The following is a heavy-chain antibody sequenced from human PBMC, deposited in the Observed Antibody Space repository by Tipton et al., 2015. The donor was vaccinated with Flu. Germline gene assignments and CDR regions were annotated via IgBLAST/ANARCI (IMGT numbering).Heavy chain of an antibody. D-gene: IGHD1-26*01. CDR2: IYYSGST. CDR3: ARLRVRTTLSFDH. V-gene: IGHV4-39*01. CDR1: GGSISSSSYY. Sequence: TLSLTCTVSGGSISSSSYYWGWIRQPPGKGLEWIGSIYYSGSTYYNPSLKSRVTISVDTSKNQFSLKLSSVTAADTAIYYCARLRVRTTLSFDHWDQGTLVTVSS. J-gene: IGHJ4*02.